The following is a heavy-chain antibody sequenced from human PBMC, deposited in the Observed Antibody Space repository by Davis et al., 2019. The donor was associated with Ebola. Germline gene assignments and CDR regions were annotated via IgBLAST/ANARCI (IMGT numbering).Heavy chain of an antibody. CDR3: AKGTWNSY. CDR2: ISSSSNYI. CDR1: GFTFSSNS. J-gene: IGHJ4*02. Sequence: GESLKISCAAPGFTFSSNSMNWVRQAPGKGLEWVSFISSSSNYIYYADSVKGRFTISRDNSKNTLYLQMNSLRAEDTAVYYCAKGTWNSYWGQGTLVTVSS. V-gene: IGHV3-21*01. D-gene: IGHD1-7*01.